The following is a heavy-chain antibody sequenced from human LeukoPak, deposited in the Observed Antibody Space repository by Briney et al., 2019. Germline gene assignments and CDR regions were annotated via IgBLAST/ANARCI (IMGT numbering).Heavy chain of an antibody. CDR3: AGIAVAGTFSCYYYMDV. V-gene: IGHV4-39*01. J-gene: IGHJ6*03. CDR1: GGSISSSSYY. D-gene: IGHD6-19*01. Sequence: SETLSLTCTVSGGSISSSSYYWGWIRQPPGKGLEWIGSIYYSGSTYYNPSLKSRVTISVDTPKNQFSLKLSSVTAADTAVYYCAGIAVAGTFSCYYYMDVWGKGTTVTISS. CDR2: IYYSGST.